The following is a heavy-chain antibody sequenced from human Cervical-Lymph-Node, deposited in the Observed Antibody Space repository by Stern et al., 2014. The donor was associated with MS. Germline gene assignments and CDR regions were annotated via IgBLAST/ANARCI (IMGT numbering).Heavy chain of an antibody. CDR3: AREVTAFDL. V-gene: IGHV5-51*01. CDR2: IYPGDSET. CDR1: GYSFTSHW. J-gene: IGHJ4*02. Sequence: EVQLVESGTEVKKHGESLKISCKGSGYSFTSHWIAWVRQTPGKGLEWMGIIYPGDSETRYSPSFQGQVIISADKSTSTAYLQWSSLKASDTAVYYCAREVTAFDLWGQGTLVTVSS. D-gene: IGHD2-15*01.